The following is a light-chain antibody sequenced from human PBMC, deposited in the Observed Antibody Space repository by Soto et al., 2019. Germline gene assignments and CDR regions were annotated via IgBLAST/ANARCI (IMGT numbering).Light chain of an antibody. CDR2: EDN. J-gene: IGLJ3*02. V-gene: IGLV6-57*01. CDR1: SGSIASNY. CDR3: QSYESRKRV. Sequence: NFMLTQPHSVSESPGKTVTISCTRSSGSIASNYVQWYQQRPGSSHTTVIYEDNQRPSGAPDRFSGSIDSSSNSATLTVSGLKTEDEAGYYCQSYESRKRVFGGGTEVTVL.